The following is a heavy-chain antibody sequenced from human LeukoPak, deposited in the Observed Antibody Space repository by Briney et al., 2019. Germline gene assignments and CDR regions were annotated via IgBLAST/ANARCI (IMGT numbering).Heavy chain of an antibody. Sequence: SQTLSLTCTVSGGSISSYYWSWIRQPPGKGLEWIGYIYYSGSTNYNPSLKSRVTISVDTSKNQFSLKLSSVTAADTAVYYCAREVVVVPAAMTMGDWFDPWGQGTLVTVSS. D-gene: IGHD2-2*01. CDR3: AREVVVVPAAMTMGDWFDP. CDR2: IYYSGST. J-gene: IGHJ5*02. V-gene: IGHV4-59*01. CDR1: GGSISSYY.